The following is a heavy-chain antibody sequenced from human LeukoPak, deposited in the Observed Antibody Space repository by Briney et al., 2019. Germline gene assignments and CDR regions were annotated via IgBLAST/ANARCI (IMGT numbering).Heavy chain of an antibody. D-gene: IGHD6-6*01. CDR1: GGSFSGYY. J-gene: IGHJ5*02. Sequence: SETLSLTCAVYGGSFSGYYWSWIRQPPGKGLEWIGEINHSGSTNYNPSLKSRVTISVDTSKNQFSLKLSSVTAADTAVYYCARVGGYSSSSPITWNNWFDPWGQGTLVTVSS. V-gene: IGHV4-34*01. CDR2: INHSGST. CDR3: ARVGGYSSSSPITWNNWFDP.